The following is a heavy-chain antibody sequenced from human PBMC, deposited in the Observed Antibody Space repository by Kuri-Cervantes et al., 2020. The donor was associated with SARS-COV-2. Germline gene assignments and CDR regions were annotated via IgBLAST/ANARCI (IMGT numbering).Heavy chain of an antibody. CDR3: AKDLEDIVVVPAVGFDY. J-gene: IGHJ4*02. CDR2: ISYDGSNK. CDR1: GFTFSSYG. Sequence: GESLKISCAASGFTFSSYGMHWVRQAPGKGLEWVAVISYDGSNKYYADSVKGRFTISRDNSKNTLYLQMNSLRAEDTAVYYCAKDLEDIVVVPAVGFDYWGQGTLVTVSS. D-gene: IGHD2-2*01. V-gene: IGHV3-30*19.